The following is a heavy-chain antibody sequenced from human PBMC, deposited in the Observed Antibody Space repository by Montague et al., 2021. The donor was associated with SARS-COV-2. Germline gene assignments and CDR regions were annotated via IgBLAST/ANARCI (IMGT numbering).Heavy chain of an antibody. CDR3: ERGFDY. J-gene: IGHJ4*02. V-gene: IGHV4-59*13. Sequence: SETLSLTCTVSGGSISSYYWSWIRQPPGKGLEWIGYMYYSGSTNYNPSLKSRVAISVDTSKNQFSLKLSSVTAADTAVYYCERGFDYWGQGTLVTVSS. CDR2: MYYSGST. CDR1: GGSISSYY.